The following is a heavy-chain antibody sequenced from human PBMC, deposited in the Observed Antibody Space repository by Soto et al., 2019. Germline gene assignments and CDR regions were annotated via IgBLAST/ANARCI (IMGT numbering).Heavy chain of an antibody. CDR2: IKPDGSEK. CDR1: GFTFSNYN. CDR3: ARGDYYDTSGPFSDAFDI. J-gene: IGHJ3*02. Sequence: GGSLRLSCAASGFTFSNYNMSWVRQAPGKGLEWVANIKPDGSEKWYVDSVKGRFTISRDNAKNSLYPQMNSLRAEDTAVYYCARGDYYDTSGPFSDAFDIWGQGTMVTVSS. V-gene: IGHV3-7*04. D-gene: IGHD3-22*01.